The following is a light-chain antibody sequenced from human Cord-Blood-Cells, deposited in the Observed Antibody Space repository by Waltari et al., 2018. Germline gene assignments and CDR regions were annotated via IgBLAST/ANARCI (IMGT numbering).Light chain of an antibody. CDR1: SSDVGGYNY. V-gene: IGLV2-14*01. J-gene: IGLJ2*01. CDR3: SSYTSSSTA. Sequence: QSALTQPASVSGSPGQSITISCTGTSSDVGGYNYVSWYQQHPGKAPKLMIYDVSKRPSGVSKRFSGSKSGNTATLTISGLQAEDEADYYCSSYTSSSTAFGGGTKLTVL. CDR2: DVS.